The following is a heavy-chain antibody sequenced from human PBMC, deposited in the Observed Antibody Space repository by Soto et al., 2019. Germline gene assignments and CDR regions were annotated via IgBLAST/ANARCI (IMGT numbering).Heavy chain of an antibody. CDR3: AKDLRLVLLVQYYFDY. Sequence: HPGGSLRLSCAASGFTFSSYAMSWVRQAPGKGLEWVSAISGSGGSTYYADSVKGRFTISRDNSKNTLYLQMNSLRAEDTAVYYCAKDLRLVLLVQYYFDYWGQGTLVTVSS. D-gene: IGHD6-19*01. CDR2: ISGSGGST. J-gene: IGHJ4*02. V-gene: IGHV3-23*01. CDR1: GFTFSSYA.